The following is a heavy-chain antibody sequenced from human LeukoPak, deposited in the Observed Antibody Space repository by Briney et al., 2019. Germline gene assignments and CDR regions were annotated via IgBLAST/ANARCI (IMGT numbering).Heavy chain of an antibody. V-gene: IGHV3-48*01. Sequence: GGSLRLSCAASGFTFSSYSMNWGRQAPGKGQGRVSYISSSSSTIYYADSVKGRFTISRDNAKNSLYLQMNSLRAEDTAVYYCARASYCSSTSCYPYYYYYMDVWGKGTTVTVSS. J-gene: IGHJ6*03. CDR3: ARASYCSSTSCYPYYYYYMDV. D-gene: IGHD2-2*01. CDR2: ISSSSSTI. CDR1: GFTFSSYS.